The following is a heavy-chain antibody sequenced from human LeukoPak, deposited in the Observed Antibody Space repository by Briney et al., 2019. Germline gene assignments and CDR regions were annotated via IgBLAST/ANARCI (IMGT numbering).Heavy chain of an antibody. V-gene: IGHV4-39*07. CDR1: GGSISSSSYY. D-gene: IGHD4-23*01. Sequence: SETLSLTCTVSGGSISSSSYYWGWIRQPPGKGLEWIGSIYYSGSTNYNPSLKSRVTISVDTSKNQFSLKLSSVTAADTAVYYCARGLKAVVTDTMPWFDPWGQGTLVTVSS. CDR3: ARGLKAVVTDTMPWFDP. CDR2: IYYSGST. J-gene: IGHJ5*02.